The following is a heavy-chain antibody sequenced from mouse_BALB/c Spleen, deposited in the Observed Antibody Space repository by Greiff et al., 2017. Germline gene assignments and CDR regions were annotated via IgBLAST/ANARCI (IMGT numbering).Heavy chain of an antibody. CDR3: ARDYGSSYGAMDY. CDR2: ISSGGSYT. Sequence: DVMLVESGGDLVKPGGSLKLSCAASGFTFSSYGMSWVRQTPDKRLEWVATISSGGSYTYYPDSVKGRFTISRDNAKNTLYLQMSSLKSEDTAMYYCARDYGSSYGAMDYWGQGTSVTVSS. V-gene: IGHV5-6*02. J-gene: IGHJ4*01. D-gene: IGHD1-1*01. CDR1: GFTFSSYG.